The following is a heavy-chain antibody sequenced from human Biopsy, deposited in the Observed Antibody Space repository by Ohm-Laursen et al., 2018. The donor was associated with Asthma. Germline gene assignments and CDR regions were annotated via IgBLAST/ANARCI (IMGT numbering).Heavy chain of an antibody. CDR2: IWNGGNKN. Sequence: SSLRLSCAASGFTFSKYGMHWVRQAPGKGLEWAAPIWNGGNKNYYADSVKGRFTISRDNSKNMLYLQMNSLRAEDTAVYFCARGIYDMDVRGQGTTATVSS. V-gene: IGHV3-33*01. CDR3: ARGIYDMDV. CDR1: GFTFSKYG. J-gene: IGHJ6*02.